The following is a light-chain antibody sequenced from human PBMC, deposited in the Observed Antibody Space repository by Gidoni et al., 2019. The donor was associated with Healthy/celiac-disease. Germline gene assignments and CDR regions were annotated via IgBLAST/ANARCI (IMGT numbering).Light chain of an antibody. CDR1: SSDVGGYNY. CDR2: EVS. CDR3: SSYTSSSTPWV. Sequence: QSALTQPASVSGSPGHSLTISCPGTSSDVGGYNYVSWYQQHPGKAPKLMIYEVSHRPSGVSKRFSGSKSGNTASLTISGLQAEDEADYYCSSYTSSSTPWVFGGGTKLTVL. J-gene: IGLJ3*02. V-gene: IGLV2-14*01.